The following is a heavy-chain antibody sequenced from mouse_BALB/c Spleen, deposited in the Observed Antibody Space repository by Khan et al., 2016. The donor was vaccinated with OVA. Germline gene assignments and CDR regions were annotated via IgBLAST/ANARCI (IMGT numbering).Heavy chain of an antibody. CDR2: IWAGGST. CDR3: ARAFYNGAWFAY. D-gene: IGHD1-3*01. J-gene: IGHJ3*01. V-gene: IGHV2-9*02. Sequence: QVQLKQSGPGLVAPSQTLSITCTVSGFSLSNYGVHWVRQPPGKGLEWLGVIWAGGSTNYYSALMSRLSISKDDSKSQVFLKMNSLQTDDTAMYYCARAFYNGAWFAYWGQGTLVTVSA. CDR1: GFSLSNYG.